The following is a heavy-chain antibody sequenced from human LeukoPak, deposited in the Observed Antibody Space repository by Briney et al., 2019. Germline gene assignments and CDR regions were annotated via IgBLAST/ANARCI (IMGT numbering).Heavy chain of an antibody. CDR1: GYTFTSYG. CDR3: AREHYDFWSGYYTGGFGWYYMDV. CDR2: ISAYNGNT. J-gene: IGHJ6*03. Sequence: RASVKVSCKASGYTFTSYGISWVRQAPGQGLEWMGWISAYNGNTNYAQKLQGRVTMTTDTSTSTAYMELRSLRSDDTAVYYCAREHYDFWSGYYTGGFGWYYMDVWGKGTTVTVSS. V-gene: IGHV1-18*01. D-gene: IGHD3-3*01.